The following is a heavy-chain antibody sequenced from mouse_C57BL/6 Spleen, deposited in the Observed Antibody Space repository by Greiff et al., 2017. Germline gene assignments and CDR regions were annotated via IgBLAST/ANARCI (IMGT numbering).Heavy chain of an antibody. CDR3: ARKVTGAMDY. D-gene: IGHD4-1*01. Sequence: VQRVESGAELVRPGTSVKVSCKASGYAFTNYLIEWVKQRPGQGLEWIGVINPGSGGTNYNEKFKGKATLTADKSSSTAYMQLSSLTSEDSAVYFCARKVTGAMDYWGQGTSVTVSS. J-gene: IGHJ4*01. V-gene: IGHV1-54*01. CDR2: INPGSGGT. CDR1: GYAFTNYL.